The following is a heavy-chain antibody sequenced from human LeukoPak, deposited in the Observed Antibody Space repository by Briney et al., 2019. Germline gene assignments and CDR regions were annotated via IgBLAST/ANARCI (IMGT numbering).Heavy chain of an antibody. J-gene: IGHJ4*02. CDR2: IWYDGSNK. Sequence: PGGSLRLSCAASGLTFSSYGMHWVRQGPGKGLEWGAVIWYDGSNKYYADSAKGRFTIYRDSSKNTLYLQRNRRTAGAAAGYYWARDLFSSGWNPTPPGRLVGYWGQGTLVTVSS. CDR1: GLTFSSYG. V-gene: IGHV3-33*01. CDR3: ARDLFSSGWNPTPPGRLVGY. D-gene: IGHD6-25*01.